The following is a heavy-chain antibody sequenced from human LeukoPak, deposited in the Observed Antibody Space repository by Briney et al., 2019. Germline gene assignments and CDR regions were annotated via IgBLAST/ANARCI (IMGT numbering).Heavy chain of an antibody. J-gene: IGHJ4*02. D-gene: IGHD3-22*01. CDR2: IRSRTSDYAT. CDR3: AKVSFITMIVVVIRQYYFDY. Sequence: GGSLKLSCAASGFSFSEAAIPWVRQASGKGLEWVGRIRSRTSDYATAYAASVKGRFTISRDDSKNTAFLQMNSLRAEDTAVYYCAKVSFITMIVVVIRQYYFDYWGQGTLVTVSS. V-gene: IGHV3-73*01. CDR1: GFSFSEAA.